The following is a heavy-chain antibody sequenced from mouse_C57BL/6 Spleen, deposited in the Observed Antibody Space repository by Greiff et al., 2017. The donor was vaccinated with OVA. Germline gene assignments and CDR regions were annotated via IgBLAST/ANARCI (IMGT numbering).Heavy chain of an antibody. J-gene: IGHJ4*01. V-gene: IGHV2-5*01. Sequence: VKLMESGPGLVQPSQSLSITCTVSGFSLTSYGVHWVRPSPGKGLEWLGVIWRGGSTDYNAAFMSRLSITKDNSKSQVFFKMNSLQADDTAIYYCAKNFWDAMDYWGQGTSVTVSS. CDR2: IWRGGST. D-gene: IGHD4-1*01. CDR3: AKNFWDAMDY. CDR1: GFSLTSYG.